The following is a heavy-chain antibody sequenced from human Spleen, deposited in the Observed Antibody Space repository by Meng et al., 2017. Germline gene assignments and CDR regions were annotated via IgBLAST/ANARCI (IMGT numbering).Heavy chain of an antibody. V-gene: IGHV4-31*03. Sequence: QGLLQESGPGLVRPYQTLSFTLTVVGASIISGGYDLSGIRQYPGKGLEWMGYIYHSGSTYYNPSLNSRVIISLAISENQFSQKLTSVIAADKAVVYCARANLVRGIIDTCGQRTLVTVSS. CDR3: ARANLVRGIIDT. D-gene: IGHD3-10*01. CDR1: GASIISGGYD. J-gene: IGHJ5*02. CDR2: IYHSGST.